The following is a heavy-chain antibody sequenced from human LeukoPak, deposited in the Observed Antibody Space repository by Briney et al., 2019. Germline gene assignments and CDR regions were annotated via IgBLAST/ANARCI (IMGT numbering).Heavy chain of an antibody. D-gene: IGHD6-19*01. V-gene: IGHV4-31*11. J-gene: IGHJ3*02. CDR1: GGSFSGYY. CDR2: IYYSGST. Sequence: SETQSLTCAVYGGSFSGYYWSWIRQHPGKGLEWIGYIYYSGSTYYNPSLKSRVTISVDTSKNQFSLKLSSVTAADTAVYYCARSIAVAGSVGAFDIWGQGTMVTVSS. CDR3: ARSIAVAGSVGAFDI.